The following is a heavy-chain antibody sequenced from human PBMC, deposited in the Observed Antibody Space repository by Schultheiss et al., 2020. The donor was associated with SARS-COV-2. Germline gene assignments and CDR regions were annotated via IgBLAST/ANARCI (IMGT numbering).Heavy chain of an antibody. CDR2: IVVGSGNT. CDR1: GFTFTSSA. CDR3: TRDGDYYDSSGYYI. V-gene: IGHV1-58*02. J-gene: IGHJ4*02. Sequence: SVKVSCKASGFTFTSSAMQWVRQARGQRLEWIGWIVVGSGNTNYAQKFQERVTITRDMSTSTAYMELSSLRSEDTAVYYCTRDGDYYDSSGYYIWGQGTLVTVSS. D-gene: IGHD3-22*01.